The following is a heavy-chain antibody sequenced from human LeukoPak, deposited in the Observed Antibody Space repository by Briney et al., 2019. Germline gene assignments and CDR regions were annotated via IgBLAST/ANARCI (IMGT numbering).Heavy chain of an antibody. CDR3: ARGSHAFDI. CDR2: INSDGSST. Sequence: TGGSLRLSCAASGFSFSNYWMHWVRQAPGRGLVWVSRINSDGSSTNYADSVKGRFTISRDNAKNIVSLQMNSLRAEDTAVYYCARGSHAFDIWGQGTRVTVSS. J-gene: IGHJ3*02. V-gene: IGHV3-74*01. CDR1: GFSFSNYW.